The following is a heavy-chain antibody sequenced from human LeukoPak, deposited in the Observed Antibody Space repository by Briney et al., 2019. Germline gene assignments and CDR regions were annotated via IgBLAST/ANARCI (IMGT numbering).Heavy chain of an antibody. CDR3: AREGALNYDYGMDV. D-gene: IGHD1-26*01. J-gene: IGHJ6*02. CDR2: IYYSGST. V-gene: IGHV4-59*01. CDR1: GGSISSYY. Sequence: PSETLSLTCTVSGGSISSYYWSWIRQPPGKGLEWIGYIYYSGSTNYNPSLKSRVTISVDTSKNQFSPKLSSVTAADTAVYYCAREGALNYDYGMDVWGQGTTVTVPS.